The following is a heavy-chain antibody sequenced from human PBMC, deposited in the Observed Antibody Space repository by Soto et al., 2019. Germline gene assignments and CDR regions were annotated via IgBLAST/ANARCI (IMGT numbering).Heavy chain of an antibody. Sequence: GESLKISCKGSGYSFTSYWISWVRQMPGKGLEWMGRIDPSDSYTNYSPSFQGHVTISADKSISTAYLQWSSLKASDTAMYYCARHSPLVAAAGTNYYYGMDVWGQGTTVTVSS. D-gene: IGHD6-13*01. CDR3: ARHSPLVAAAGTNYYYGMDV. J-gene: IGHJ6*02. V-gene: IGHV5-10-1*01. CDR2: IDPSDSYT. CDR1: GYSFTSYW.